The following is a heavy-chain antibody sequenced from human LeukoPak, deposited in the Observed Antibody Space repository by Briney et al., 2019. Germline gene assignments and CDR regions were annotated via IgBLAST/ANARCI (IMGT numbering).Heavy chain of an antibody. CDR1: GFIFSDYG. D-gene: IGHD2-21*02. J-gene: IGHJ4*02. CDR3: ATIRDWPRDY. CDR2: ISYDGINK. V-gene: IGHV3-30*03. Sequence: GGSLRLSCAASGFIFSDYGMHWVRQAPGKGLEWVAVISYDGINKYYADSVKGRFTISRDNSKNTLSLQMNSLRAEDTAVYYCATIRDWPRDYWGQGTLVTVSS.